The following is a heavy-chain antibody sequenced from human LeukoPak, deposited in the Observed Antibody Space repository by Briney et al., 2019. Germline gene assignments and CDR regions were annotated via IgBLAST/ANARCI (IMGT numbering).Heavy chain of an antibody. J-gene: IGHJ4*02. D-gene: IGHD5-12*01. V-gene: IGHV3-33*01. CDR3: ARDRLDSGYDFDY. CDR1: GFTFSSYG. Sequence: GGSLRLSCAASGFTFSSYGMHWVRQAPGKGLEWVAVIWYDGSNKYYADSVKGRFTISRDNSKNTLYLQMNSLRAEDTAVYYCARDRLDSGYDFDYWGQGTLVTVSS. CDR2: IWYDGSNK.